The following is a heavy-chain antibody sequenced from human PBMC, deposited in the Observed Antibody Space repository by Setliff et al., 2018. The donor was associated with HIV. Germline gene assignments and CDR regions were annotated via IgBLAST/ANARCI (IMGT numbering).Heavy chain of an antibody. J-gene: IGHJ4*02. CDR3: ARGGNAWTHLAY. D-gene: IGHD3-16*01. Sequence: GQSLKISCAASGFTFSNYNMNWVRQAPGKGLEWVSSISYDSRFIYHADSMKGRFTISRDNAKKLVYLQMNSLRAEDTAVYYCARGGNAWTHLAYWGQGTLVTVSS. V-gene: IGHV3-21*01. CDR1: GFTFSNYN. CDR2: ISYDSRFI.